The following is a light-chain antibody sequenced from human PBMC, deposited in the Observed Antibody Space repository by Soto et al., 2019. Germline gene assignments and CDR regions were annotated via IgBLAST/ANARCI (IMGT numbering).Light chain of an antibody. Sequence: DIQMTQSPSTLSASVGDRVTITCRASQSISSWLAWYQQKPGKAHKLLTYKASSLESGDPSRFSGSGFGTEFTLTISSLQPDDFATYYCQQYNSYWTFGQGTKVDIK. J-gene: IGKJ1*01. V-gene: IGKV1-5*03. CDR2: KAS. CDR3: QQYNSYWT. CDR1: QSISSW.